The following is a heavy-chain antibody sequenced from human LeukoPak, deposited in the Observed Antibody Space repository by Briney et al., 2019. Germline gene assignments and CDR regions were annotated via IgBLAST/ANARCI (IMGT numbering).Heavy chain of an antibody. CDR3: ANRASHCFDY. J-gene: IGHJ4*02. CDR2: ISGGGGT. D-gene: IGHD2-2*01. V-gene: IGHV3-23*01. CDR1: GFTFSSYG. Sequence: GGSLRLSCAASGFTFSSYGMRWVRQAPGKGLEWVSTISGGGGTFYADSVKGRFTISRDNSKNTLYLQMNSLRVEDTAVYYCANRASHCFDYWGQGTLVPVSS.